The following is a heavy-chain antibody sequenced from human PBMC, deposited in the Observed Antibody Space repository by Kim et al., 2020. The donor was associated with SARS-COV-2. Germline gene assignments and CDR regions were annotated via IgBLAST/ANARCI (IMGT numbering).Heavy chain of an antibody. D-gene: IGHD3-10*01. CDR2: IKYDGREK. Sequence: GGSLRLSCAAFDFSFSSFWMSWVRQAPGKGLEWVANIKYDGREKWYVDSVKGRFTISRDNAQNSLYLHLNSLRAEDTAIYHCAREPVRKRYFDLWGRGTLVTVSS. J-gene: IGHJ2*01. CDR3: AREPVRKRYFDL. V-gene: IGHV3-7*01. CDR1: DFSFSSFW.